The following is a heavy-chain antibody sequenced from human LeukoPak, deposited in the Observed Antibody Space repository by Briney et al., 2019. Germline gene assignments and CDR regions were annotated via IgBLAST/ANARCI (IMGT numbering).Heavy chain of an antibody. D-gene: IGHD3-10*01. V-gene: IGHV3-21*01. CDR1: GFTFNNYN. Sequence: GGSLRLSCAASGFTFNNYNMNWVRQAPGKAMEWVSSITSSGTYIFYADSVKGRFTISRDNAKNSLYLQMNSLRAEDTAVYYCARSGRMGSGSYYWGQGTLVTVSS. J-gene: IGHJ4*02. CDR2: ITSSGTYI. CDR3: ARSGRMGSGSYY.